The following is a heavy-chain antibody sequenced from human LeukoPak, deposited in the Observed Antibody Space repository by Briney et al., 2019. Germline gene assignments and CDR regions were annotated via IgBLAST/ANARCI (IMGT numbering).Heavy chain of an antibody. J-gene: IGHJ4*02. CDR2: IYTSGNT. V-gene: IGHV4-4*07. CDR3: AREAGSERYFDS. CDR1: GGSISSYF. Sequence: SSETLSLTCTVSGGSISSYFWSWIRQPAGKGLEWIGRIYTSGNTNYSPTLQSRVTMSIDTSKNQFSLNVTSVTAADTAVYYCAREAGSERYFDSWGQGTLVTVSS.